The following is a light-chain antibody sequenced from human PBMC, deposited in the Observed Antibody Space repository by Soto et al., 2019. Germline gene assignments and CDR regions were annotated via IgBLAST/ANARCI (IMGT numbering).Light chain of an antibody. CDR2: WAS. Sequence: DIVMTQSPDSLGVSLGERATINCKSSQTVLYNSNNKNYLAWYQQKPGQPPKLLIYWASTRESGVPDRFSGSGSGTYFTLTINSLQAEDVAVYYCQKYYSSPFTFGPGTKVDIK. CDR3: QKYYSSPFT. J-gene: IGKJ3*01. V-gene: IGKV4-1*01. CDR1: QTVLYNSNNKNY.